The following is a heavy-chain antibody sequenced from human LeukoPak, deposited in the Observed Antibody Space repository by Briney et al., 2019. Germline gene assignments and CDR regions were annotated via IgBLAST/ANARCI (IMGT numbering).Heavy chain of an antibody. V-gene: IGHV4-38-2*02. CDR2: IFHTGST. CDR3: ARDTYVYYYDSSGFDY. CDR1: GYSISSGYY. D-gene: IGHD3-22*01. J-gene: IGHJ4*02. Sequence: PSETLSLTCTVSGYSISSGYYWAWIRQPPGKGLEWIGSIFHTGSTYHNPSLKSRVTISVDTSKNQFSLKLSSVTAADTAVYYCARDTYVYYYDSSGFDYWGQGTLVTVSS.